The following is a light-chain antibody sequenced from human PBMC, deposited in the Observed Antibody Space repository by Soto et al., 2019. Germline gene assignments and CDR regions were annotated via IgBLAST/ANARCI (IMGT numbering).Light chain of an antibody. CDR2: DNN. CDR3: RTLDRSLSAVV. J-gene: IGLJ2*01. V-gene: IGLV1-51*01. CDR1: SSNMGNNY. Sequence: QSVLTQPPSVSAAPGQKVTISCSGSSSNMGNNYVSWYQQLPGTAPKLLIYDNNKRPSGIPDRFSGSKSGTSATLGITGLRTGDEADYYCRTLDRSLSAVVFGGGTQLTVL.